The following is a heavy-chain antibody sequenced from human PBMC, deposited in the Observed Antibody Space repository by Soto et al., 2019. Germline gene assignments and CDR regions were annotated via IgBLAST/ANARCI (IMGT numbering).Heavy chain of an antibody. CDR2: ISWNSGSI. V-gene: IGHV3-9*01. CDR1: GFTFDDYA. CDR3: AKDMGGSGSPDYYYYGMDV. Sequence: GGSLRLSCAASGFTFDDYAMHWVRQAPGKGLEWVSGISWNSGSIGYADSVKGRFTISRDNAKKSLYLQMNSLRAEDTASYYCAKDMGGSGSPDYYYYGMDVWGQGTTVTVYS. D-gene: IGHD3-10*01. J-gene: IGHJ6*02.